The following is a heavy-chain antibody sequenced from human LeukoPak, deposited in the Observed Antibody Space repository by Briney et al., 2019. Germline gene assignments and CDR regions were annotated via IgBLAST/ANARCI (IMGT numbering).Heavy chain of an antibody. CDR2: IIPIIGTA. J-gene: IGHJ6*04. CDR3: ARIVPICSSTSCYDV. D-gene: IGHD2-2*01. CDR1: GGTFSSYA. Sequence: GSSVKVSCKASGGTFSSYAISWVRQAPGQGLEWMGGIIPIIGTANYAQKFQGGVTITADDSTSTAYMELSSLRSEDTAVYYCARIVPICSSTSCYDVWGKGTTVTVSS. V-gene: IGHV1-69*01.